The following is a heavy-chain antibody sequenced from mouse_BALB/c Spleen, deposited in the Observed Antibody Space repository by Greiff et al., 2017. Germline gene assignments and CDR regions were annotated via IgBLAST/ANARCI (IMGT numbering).Heavy chain of an antibody. CDR3: ARSRDYGRYYFDY. CDR1: GFTFSSFG. Sequence: EVQVVESGGGLVQPGGSRKLSCAASGFTFSSFGMHWVRQAPEKGLEWVAYISSGSSTIYYADTVKGRFTISRDNPKNTLFLQMTSLRSEDTAMYYCARSRDYGRYYFDYWGQGTTLTVSS. J-gene: IGHJ2*01. V-gene: IGHV5-17*02. CDR2: ISSGSSTI. D-gene: IGHD1-2*01.